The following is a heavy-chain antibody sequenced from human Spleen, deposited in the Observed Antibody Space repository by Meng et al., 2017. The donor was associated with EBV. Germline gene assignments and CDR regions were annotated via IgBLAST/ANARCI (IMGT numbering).Heavy chain of an antibody. Sequence: QLRESGPGLVKPPETLSLTCSVSSGSINDNHYSWGWIRQPPGKGLEPPGKGLEWIGSIFRSGSTYYSPSLKGRVTISLDTSKNQFSLKLSSVTAADAAVYYCARVRRLGSSGYFDFWGQGTLVTVSS. D-gene: IGHD3-22*01. J-gene: IGHJ4*02. CDR1: SGSINDNHYS. CDR3: ARVRRLGSSGYFDF. V-gene: IGHV4-39*07. CDR2: IFRSGST.